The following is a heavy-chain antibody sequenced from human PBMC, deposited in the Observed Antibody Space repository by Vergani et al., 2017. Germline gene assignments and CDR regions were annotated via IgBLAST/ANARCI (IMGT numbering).Heavy chain of an antibody. J-gene: IGHJ6*03. V-gene: IGHV1-69*01. CDR2: IIPIFGTA. Sequence: QVQLVQSGAEVKKPGSSVKVSCKASGGTFSSYAISWVRQAPGQGLEWMGGIIPIFGTANYAQKFQGRVTITADESTSTAYMELSSLRSEDTAVYYCARASYSSEGVFLASGRRDYYYMDVWGKGTTVTVSS. D-gene: IGHD6-19*01. CDR3: ARASYSSEGVFLASGRRDYYYMDV. CDR1: GGTFSSYA.